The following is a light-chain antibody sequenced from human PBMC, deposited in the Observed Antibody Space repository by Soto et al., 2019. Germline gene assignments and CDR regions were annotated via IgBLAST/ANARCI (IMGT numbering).Light chain of an antibody. CDR3: QSYDSSLSGWV. CDR1: SSNIGAGYD. J-gene: IGLJ3*02. CDR2: GNS. V-gene: IGLV1-40*01. Sequence: QSVLTQPPSVSGAPGQRVTISCTGSSSNIGAGYDVYWYQQLPGTAPKLLIYGNSNRPSGVPDRFSGSKSGTSASLAITGLQAEDEAEYYCQSYDSSLSGWVFGGGTKLTVL.